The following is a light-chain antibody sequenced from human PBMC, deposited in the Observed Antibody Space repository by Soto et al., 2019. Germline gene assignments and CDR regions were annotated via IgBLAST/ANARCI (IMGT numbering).Light chain of an antibody. CDR2: GAT. Sequence: EVVLTQSPATLSLSPGERASLYCRASRTVNSRSLAWLQQKPGQAPRLLIYGATSRATGVPDRFSGSGSGTDFTLTISKLEPEDFALYYCQQYGSSPPLTFGGGTKVDIK. V-gene: IGKV3-20*01. J-gene: IGKJ4*01. CDR3: QQYGSSPPLT. CDR1: RTVNSRS.